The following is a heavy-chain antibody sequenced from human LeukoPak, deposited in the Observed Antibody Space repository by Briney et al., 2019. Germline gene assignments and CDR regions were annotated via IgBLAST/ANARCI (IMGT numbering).Heavy chain of an antibody. J-gene: IGHJ4*02. V-gene: IGHV3-21*01. CDR3: AREVEMATTDEGC. CDR1: GFTFSSYS. D-gene: IGHD5-24*01. CDR2: ISSSSSYI. Sequence: PGGSLRLSCAASGFTFSSYSMNWVRQAPGKGLEWVSSISSSSSYIYYADSVRGRFTISRDNAKNSLYLQMNSLRAEDTTVYYCAREVEMATTDEGCWGQGTLVTVSS.